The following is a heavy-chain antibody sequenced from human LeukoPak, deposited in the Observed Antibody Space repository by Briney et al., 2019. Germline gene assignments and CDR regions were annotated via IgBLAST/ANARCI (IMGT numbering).Heavy chain of an antibody. V-gene: IGHV3-33*06. CDR2: IWYDGSRK. D-gene: IGHD6-13*01. CDR1: GFTFSNYG. Sequence: GGSLRLSCAASGFTFSNYGMHWVRQAPGKGLEWVAVIWYDGSRKYYADSVRGRFTISRDNSKNTLYLQMNSLRAEDTAVYYCAKTRPLDSSSWSHGDYWGQGTLVTVSS. CDR3: AKTRPLDSSSWSHGDY. J-gene: IGHJ4*02.